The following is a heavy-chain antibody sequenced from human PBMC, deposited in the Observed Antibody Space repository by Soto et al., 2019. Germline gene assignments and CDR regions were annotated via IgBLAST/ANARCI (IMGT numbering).Heavy chain of an antibody. CDR1: GFTFSSYS. V-gene: IGHV3-21*01. D-gene: IGHD3-16*01. CDR3: ATSWSVMDY. CDR2: ISISSSYI. J-gene: IGHJ4*02. Sequence: VGSLRLSCAASGFTFSSYSMSWVRQAPGKGLEWVSSISISSSYIYYADSVKGRFTISRDNAENSLYLQMNSLRAEDTAVYFCATSWSVMDYWGQGTLVTVSS.